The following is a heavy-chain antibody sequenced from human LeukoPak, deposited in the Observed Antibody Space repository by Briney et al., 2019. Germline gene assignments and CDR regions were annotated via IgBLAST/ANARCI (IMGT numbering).Heavy chain of an antibody. J-gene: IGHJ4*02. CDR3: ARSYNSRSLFES. CDR1: GFTFSNYW. CDR2: IKQDASER. Sequence: PGGALRLSFAASGFTFSNYWMNWVRQSSGKGWQGVANIKQDASEREYVDSVKGRFTISRDNAKNSVSLQMNSLRDEDTAVYYCARSYNSRSLFESWGQGTLVTVSS. D-gene: IGHD3-10*01. V-gene: IGHV3-7*01.